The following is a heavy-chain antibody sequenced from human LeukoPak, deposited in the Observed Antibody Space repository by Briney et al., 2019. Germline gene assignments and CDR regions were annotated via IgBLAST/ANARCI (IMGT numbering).Heavy chain of an antibody. CDR1: GGSISSRTYY. Sequence: PSETLSLTCTVSGGSISSRTYYWGWIRQPPGKGLEWIGYIYYSGSTNYNPSLKSRVTISVDTSKNQFSLKLSSVTAADTAVYYCARASYDSSGYYFPWGQGTLVTVSS. J-gene: IGHJ5*02. D-gene: IGHD3-22*01. CDR3: ARASYDSSGYYFP. V-gene: IGHV4-61*05. CDR2: IYYSGST.